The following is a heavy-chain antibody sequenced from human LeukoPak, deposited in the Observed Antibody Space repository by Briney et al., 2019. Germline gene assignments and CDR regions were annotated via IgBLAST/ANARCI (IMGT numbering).Heavy chain of an antibody. J-gene: IGHJ4*02. CDR3: SRGSGWLSVY. V-gene: IGHV3-49*03. D-gene: IGHD6-19*01. CDR2: ISGGTT. CDR1: GFTFGDYL. Sequence: GGSLRLSCTASGFTFGDYLMSWFRQAPGKGLEWIGFISGGTTEYAASVKGRFTISRDDSASIAYLQMNSLTTEDTAVYYCSRGSGWLSVYWGQGTLVTVSS.